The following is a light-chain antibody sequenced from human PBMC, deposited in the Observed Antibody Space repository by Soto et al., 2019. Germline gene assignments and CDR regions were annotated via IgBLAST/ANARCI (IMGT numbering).Light chain of an antibody. CDR2: NPS. V-gene: IGKV3-15*01. CDR3: QQYDDWSLT. Sequence: EIVMTQSPATLSVSPGERATLSCGASQSVSSNLAWYQQKPGQAPKLLLYNPSTRATGIPARFSGSGSGTEFTLTISSLQSEDFAIYYCQQYDDWSLTFGGGTKVEIK. CDR1: QSVSSN. J-gene: IGKJ4*01.